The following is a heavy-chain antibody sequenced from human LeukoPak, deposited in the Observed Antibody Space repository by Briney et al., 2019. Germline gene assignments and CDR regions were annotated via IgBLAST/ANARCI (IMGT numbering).Heavy chain of an antibody. CDR3: ATPNDAFNI. V-gene: IGHV4-4*02. CDR1: GGSISNENW. Sequence: SETLSLTCAVSGGSISNENWWSWVRQPPGKKLEWIGEIHNRGGTNYNPSLRSRVTISIDTSKNQFPLKLTSVTAADTAVYYCATPNDAFNIWGQGAMVTVSS. CDR2: IHNRGGT. J-gene: IGHJ3*02.